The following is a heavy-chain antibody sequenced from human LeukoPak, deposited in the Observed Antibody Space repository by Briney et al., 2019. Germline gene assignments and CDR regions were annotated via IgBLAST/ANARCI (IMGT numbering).Heavy chain of an antibody. V-gene: IGHV3-53*01. CDR3: ASGSGSYRTPYYYMDV. J-gene: IGHJ6*03. CDR2: IYSGGST. CDR1: GFTVSSNY. Sequence: GGSLRLSCAASGFTVSSNYMSWVRQAPGKGLEWVSVIYSGGSTYYADSVRGRFTISRDNSKNTLYLQMNSLRAEDTAVYYCASGSGSYRTPYYYMDVWGTGTTVTVSS. D-gene: IGHD3-10*01.